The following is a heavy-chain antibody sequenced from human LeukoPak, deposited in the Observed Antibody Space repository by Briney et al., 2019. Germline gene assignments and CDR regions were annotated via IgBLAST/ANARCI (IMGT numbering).Heavy chain of an antibody. CDR1: GCGFTSYW. CDR3: ARPADFGGSGSYFFDY. Sequence: GESLQISCKGSGCGFTSYWIGWVRPMPGKGLEGMGIIYPGDSDTRYSPSFQGQVTISADKSISTAYLQWSSLKASGTAMYYCARPADFGGSGSYFFDYWGQGTLVTVSS. D-gene: IGHD3-10*01. J-gene: IGHJ4*02. CDR2: IYPGDSDT. V-gene: IGHV5-51*01.